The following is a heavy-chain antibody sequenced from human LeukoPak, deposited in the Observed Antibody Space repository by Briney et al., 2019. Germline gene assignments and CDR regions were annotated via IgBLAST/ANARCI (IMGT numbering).Heavy chain of an antibody. V-gene: IGHV3-23*01. CDR2: ISGSGGST. CDR3: AKDRRYSGSFPDAFDI. J-gene: IGHJ3*02. CDR1: GFTFSSYA. Sequence: PGGSLRLSCAASGFTFSSYAMSWVRQAPGKGLEWVSAISGSGGSTYYADSVKGRFTISRDNSKNTLYLRMNSLRAEDTAVYYCAKDRRYSGSFPDAFDIWGQGTMVTVSS. D-gene: IGHD1-26*01.